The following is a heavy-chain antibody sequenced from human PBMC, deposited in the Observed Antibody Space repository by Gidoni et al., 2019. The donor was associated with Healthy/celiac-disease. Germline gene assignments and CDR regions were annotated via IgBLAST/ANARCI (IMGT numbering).Heavy chain of an antibody. D-gene: IGHD3-10*01. CDR3: ARDPGAYYGSGSPIRDY. CDR1: GGSISRGAYY. Sequence: QVQLQESGPGLVKPSQTLYLTSTVSGGSISRGAYYWSWIRQPPGKGLEWIGYTYYSGSPHYNPSLKSRVTISVDTSKNQFSLKLSSVTAADTAVYYCARDPGAYYGSGSPIRDYWGQGTLVTGSS. J-gene: IGHJ4*02. V-gene: IGHV4-30-4*01. CDR2: TYYSGSP.